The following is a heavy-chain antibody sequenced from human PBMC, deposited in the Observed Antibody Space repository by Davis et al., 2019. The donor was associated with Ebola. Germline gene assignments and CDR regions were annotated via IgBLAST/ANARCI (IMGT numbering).Heavy chain of an antibody. CDR1: GYTFTSYG. Sequence: AASVKVSCKASGYTFTSYGISWVRQAPGQGLEWMGWISAYNGNTNYAQKLQGRVTITTDTSTSTAYMELRSLRSDDTAVYYCAREDSSGWLDYWGQGTLVTVSS. V-gene: IGHV1-18*01. CDR2: ISAYNGNT. D-gene: IGHD6-19*01. CDR3: AREDSSGWLDY. J-gene: IGHJ4*02.